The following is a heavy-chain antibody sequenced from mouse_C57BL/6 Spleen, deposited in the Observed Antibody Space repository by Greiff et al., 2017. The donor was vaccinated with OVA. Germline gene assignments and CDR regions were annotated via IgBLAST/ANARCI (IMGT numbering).Heavy chain of an antibody. CDR3: ASSYDPYAMDY. J-gene: IGHJ4*01. D-gene: IGHD2-3*01. Sequence: VQLQQSGPELVKPGASVKLSCKASGYTFTSYDINWVKQRPGQGLEWIGWIYPRDGSTKYNEKFKGKATLTVDTSSSTAYMELHSLTSEDSAVYFCASSYDPYAMDYWGQGTSVTVSS. CDR2: IYPRDGST. CDR1: GYTFTSYD. V-gene: IGHV1-85*01.